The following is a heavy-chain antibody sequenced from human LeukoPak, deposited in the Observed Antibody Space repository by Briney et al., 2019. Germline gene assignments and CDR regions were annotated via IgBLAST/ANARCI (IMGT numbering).Heavy chain of an antibody. V-gene: IGHV3-23*01. CDR1: GFTFSSYA. D-gene: IGHD3-22*01. Sequence: GGSLRLSCAASGFTFSSYAMSWVRQAPGKGLEWVSAISGSGGSTYYADSVKGRFTISRDNSKNTLYLQMNSLRAEDTAVYYCASDRYYYDSSGYYSHYWYFDLWGRGTLVTVSS. J-gene: IGHJ2*01. CDR2: ISGSGGST. CDR3: ASDRYYYDSSGYYSHYWYFDL.